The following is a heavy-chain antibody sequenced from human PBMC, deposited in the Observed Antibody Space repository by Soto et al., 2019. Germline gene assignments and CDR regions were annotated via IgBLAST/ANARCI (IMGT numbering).Heavy chain of an antibody. CDR1: GGTFSSHS. V-gene: IGHV1-69*13. Sequence: GASVKVPCKASGGTFSSHSINWVRQAPGQGLEWMGGIITLFGTSNYAQNFQGRVTITADQSTSTAYMELNSLTSDDTAVYYCAREVGYGDFSAALLDWGQGTLVTVSS. J-gene: IGHJ4*02. CDR2: IITLFGTS. CDR3: AREVGYGDFSAALLD. D-gene: IGHD2-21*02.